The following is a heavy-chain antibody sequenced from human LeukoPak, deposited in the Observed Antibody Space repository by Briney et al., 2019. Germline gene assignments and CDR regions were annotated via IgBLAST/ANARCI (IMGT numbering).Heavy chain of an antibody. J-gene: IGHJ4*02. CDR3: ARGIADYDFWSGYYYFDY. D-gene: IGHD3-3*01. CDR2: MNPNSGNT. V-gene: IGHV1-8*01. CDR1: GYTFTGYD. Sequence: ASVKVSCKASGYTFTGYDINWVRQAPGQGLEWMGWMNPNSGNTGYAQKFQGRVTITRNTSISTAYMELSSLRSEDTAVYYCARGIADYDFWSGYYYFDYWGQGTLVTVSS.